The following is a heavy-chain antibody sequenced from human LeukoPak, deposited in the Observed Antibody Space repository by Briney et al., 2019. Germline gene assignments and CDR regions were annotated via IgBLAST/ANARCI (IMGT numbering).Heavy chain of an antibody. J-gene: IGHJ6*03. CDR3: ARSSGTSKYYYDSSGYYDYYYYYYMDV. CDR1: GYTFMSYG. CDR2: SSADNSNT. V-gene: IGHV1-18*01. Sequence: ASVRVSCKASGYTFMSYGISRVRQAPGQGLEWKGFSSADNSNTDNEQKFQVRVTMTTDTSTRTAYVELRRLRSDDTAVYYCARSSGTSKYYYDSSGYYDYYYYYYMDVWGKGTTVTVSS. D-gene: IGHD3-22*01.